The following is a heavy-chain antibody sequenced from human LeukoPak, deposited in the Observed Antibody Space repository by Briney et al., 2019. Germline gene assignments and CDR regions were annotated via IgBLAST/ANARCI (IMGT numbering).Heavy chain of an antibody. J-gene: IGHJ4*02. Sequence: PGGSLRLSCAASGFTFDDYAMHWVRQAPGKGLEWVSGISWNSGSIGYADSVKGRFTISRDNAKNSLYLQMNSLRAEDTAVYYCARDFGRSGSYQTFDYWGQGTLVTVSS. V-gene: IGHV3-9*01. D-gene: IGHD1-26*01. CDR1: GFTFDDYA. CDR3: ARDFGRSGSYQTFDY. CDR2: ISWNSGSI.